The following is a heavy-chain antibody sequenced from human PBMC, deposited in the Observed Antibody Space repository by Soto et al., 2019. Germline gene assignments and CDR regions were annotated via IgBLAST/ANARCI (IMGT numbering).Heavy chain of an antibody. CDR3: ARVTMVRGVIINYGMDV. CDR2: VIPIFGTA. CDR1: GGTFSSYA. V-gene: IGHV1-69*06. J-gene: IGHJ6*02. D-gene: IGHD3-10*01. Sequence: ASVKVSCKASGGTFSSYAISWVRQAPGQGLEWMGGVIPIFGTANYAQKFQGRVTITADKSTSTAYMELSSLRSEDTAVYYCARVTMVRGVIINYGMDVWGQGTTVTVSS.